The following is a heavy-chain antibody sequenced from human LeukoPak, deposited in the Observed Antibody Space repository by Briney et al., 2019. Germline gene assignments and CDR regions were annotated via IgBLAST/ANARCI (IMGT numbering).Heavy chain of an antibody. V-gene: IGHV3-30*02. J-gene: IGHJ4*02. CDR1: GFTFSSYD. D-gene: IGHD6-19*01. Sequence: QPGGSLRLSCAASGFTFSSYDIHWVRQAPGKGLEWVAFIRYDGSNKYYADSVKGRFTISRDKSKNTLYLQMNSLRDEDTAVYYCARGSFGSGWKNFDYWGQGTLVTVSS. CDR2: IRYDGSNK. CDR3: ARGSFGSGWKNFDY.